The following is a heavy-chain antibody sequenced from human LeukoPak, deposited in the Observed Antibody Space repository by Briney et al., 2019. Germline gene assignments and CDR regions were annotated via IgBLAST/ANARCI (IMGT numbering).Heavy chain of an antibody. CDR1: GGSFSNYY. V-gene: IGHV4-4*07. CDR3: ARQPPQYYGMDV. Sequence: PSETLSLNCTVSGGSFSNYYWSWIRQPAGKGLEWIGRIYTSGSTNYNPSVKSRVTMSVDTSNNQFSLKLTSVTAADTAVYYCARQPPQYYGMDVWGQGTTVTVSS. J-gene: IGHJ6*02. D-gene: IGHD1-14*01. CDR2: IYTSGST.